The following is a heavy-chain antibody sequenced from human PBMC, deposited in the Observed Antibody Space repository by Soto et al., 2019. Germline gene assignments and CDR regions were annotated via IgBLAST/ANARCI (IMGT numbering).Heavy chain of an antibody. V-gene: IGHV1-69*01. CDR3: AREGASGSHIGY. Sequence: QVQLVQSGAEVKKPGSSVKVSCKASGGTFSSYAISWVRQAPGQGPEWMGGIIPIFGTANYAQKCQGRVTITADESTSTAYMELSSLRSEDTAVYYCAREGASGSHIGYWGQGTLVTVSS. J-gene: IGHJ4*02. CDR2: IIPIFGTA. CDR1: GGTFSSYA. D-gene: IGHD3-22*01.